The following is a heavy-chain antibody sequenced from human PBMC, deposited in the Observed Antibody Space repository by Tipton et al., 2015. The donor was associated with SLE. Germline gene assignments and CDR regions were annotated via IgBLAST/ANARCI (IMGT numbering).Heavy chain of an antibody. D-gene: IGHD6-19*01. CDR1: GGSISSGDYY. Sequence: TLSLTCTVSGGSISSGDYYWSWIRQPPGKGLEWIGEINHSGSTNYNPSLKSRVTISVDTSKNQFSLKLSSVTAADTAVYYCARVTPGYSSGWYYFDYWGQGTLVTVSS. J-gene: IGHJ4*02. CDR3: ARVTPGYSSGWYYFDY. V-gene: IGHV4-61*08. CDR2: INHSGST.